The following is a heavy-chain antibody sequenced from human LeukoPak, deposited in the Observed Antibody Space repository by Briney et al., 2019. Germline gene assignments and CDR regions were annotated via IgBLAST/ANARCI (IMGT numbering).Heavy chain of an antibody. V-gene: IGHV3-21*01. CDR3: ARDSVSGDPGY. J-gene: IGHJ4*02. CDR1: GFIFSSYS. Sequence: PGGSLRLSCAASGFIFSSYSMNWVRQAPGKALEWVSSISSSSGYIYYADSVKGRFTISRDNAKNSLYLQMNSLRAEDTAVYYCARDSVSGDPGYWGQGTLVTVSS. D-gene: IGHD7-27*01. CDR2: ISSSSGYI.